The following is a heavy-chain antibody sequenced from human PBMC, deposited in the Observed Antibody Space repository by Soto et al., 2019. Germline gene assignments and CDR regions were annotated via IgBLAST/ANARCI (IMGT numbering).Heavy chain of an antibody. D-gene: IGHD5-12*01. CDR1: GFTFSSYG. J-gene: IGHJ4*02. CDR3: ARSGREMATIKLAIDFYYFDY. V-gene: IGHV3-30*03. Sequence: GGSLRLSCAASGFTFSSYGMHWVRQAPGKGLEWVAVISYDGSNKYYADSVKGRFTISRDNSKNTLYLQMNSLRAEDTAVYYCARSGREMATIKLAIDFYYFDYWGQGTLVTVSS. CDR2: ISYDGSNK.